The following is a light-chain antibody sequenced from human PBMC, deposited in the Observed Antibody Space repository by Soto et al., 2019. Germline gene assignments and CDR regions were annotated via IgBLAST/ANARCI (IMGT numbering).Light chain of an antibody. CDR1: QGISTW. CDR2: GAS. Sequence: DIQMTQFPSSVSASVGDRVNITCRASQGISTWLAWYQQKPERAPKSLIYGASSLQSGVPPRFSGSGSETDFTLTISRLQPEDFATYYCQQYDRYPRTFGQGTKVEIK. CDR3: QQYDRYPRT. J-gene: IGKJ1*01. V-gene: IGKV1D-16*01.